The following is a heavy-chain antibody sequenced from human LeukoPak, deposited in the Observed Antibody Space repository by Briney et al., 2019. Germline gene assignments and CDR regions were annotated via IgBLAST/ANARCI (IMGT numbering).Heavy chain of an antibody. Sequence: PSETLSLTCTVSGGSISSSSYYWGWIRQPPGKGLEWTGSIYYSGSTYYNPSLKSRVTISVDTSKNQFSLKLSSVTAADTAVYYCARRGSGSYRTNRDYWGQGTLVTVSS. CDR3: ARRGSGSYRTNRDY. D-gene: IGHD3-16*02. CDR1: GGSISSSSYY. CDR2: IYYSGST. J-gene: IGHJ4*02. V-gene: IGHV4-39*01.